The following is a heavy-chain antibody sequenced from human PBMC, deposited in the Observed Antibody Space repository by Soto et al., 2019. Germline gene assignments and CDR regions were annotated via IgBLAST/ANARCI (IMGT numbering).Heavy chain of an antibody. V-gene: IGHV3-23*01. Sequence: GSLRLSCVASGFSFSSYTMNWVRQAPGKGLEWVSGVSGNGGNTYYADSVKGRFSISRDNSRNTLYLQLNSLRAEDTAIYYCAKDRMGASGWFGPWGQGTPVTVSS. D-gene: IGHD1-26*01. J-gene: IGHJ5*02. CDR2: VSGNGGNT. CDR1: GFSFSSYT. CDR3: AKDRMGASGWFGP.